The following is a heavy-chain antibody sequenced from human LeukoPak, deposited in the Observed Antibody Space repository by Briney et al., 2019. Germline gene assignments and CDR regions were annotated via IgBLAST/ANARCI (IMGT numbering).Heavy chain of an antibody. J-gene: IGHJ4*02. D-gene: IGHD3-10*01. Sequence: PSETLSLTCTVSGGSISSGGYYWSWIRQHPGKGLEWIGYIYYSGSAYYNPSLKSRVTISVDTSENQFSLKLSSVTAADTAVYYCARVNYGSATKEDYWGQGTLVTVSS. CDR2: IYYSGSA. CDR3: ARVNYGSATKEDY. V-gene: IGHV4-31*03. CDR1: GGSISSGGYY.